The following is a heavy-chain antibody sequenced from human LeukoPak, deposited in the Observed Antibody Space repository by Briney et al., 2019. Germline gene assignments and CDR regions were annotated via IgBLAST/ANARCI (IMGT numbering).Heavy chain of an antibody. CDR3: AMTSYGGSYYWFDP. Sequence: ASVKVSCKASGGTFSSYAISWVRQAPGQGLEWMGGIIPIFGTANYAQKFQGRVTITADESTSTAYMELSSLRSEDTAVYYCAMTSYGGSYYWFDPWGQRTLVTVSS. D-gene: IGHD1-26*01. V-gene: IGHV1-69*13. CDR2: IIPIFGTA. CDR1: GGTFSSYA. J-gene: IGHJ5*02.